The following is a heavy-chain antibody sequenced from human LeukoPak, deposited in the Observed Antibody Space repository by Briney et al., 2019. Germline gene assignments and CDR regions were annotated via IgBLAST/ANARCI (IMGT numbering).Heavy chain of an antibody. V-gene: IGHV4-59*01. CDR2: IFYSGSS. Sequence: SETLSLTCTVSGDSLNSYYWSWIRQPPGEGLQWIGYIFYSGSSNYNASLRSRVAISVDTSKNQFSLKLTSVTAADAAVYYCAGRAARFFDYWGQGILVSVSS. J-gene: IGHJ4*02. CDR1: GDSLNSYY. CDR3: AGRAARFFDY. D-gene: IGHD6-25*01.